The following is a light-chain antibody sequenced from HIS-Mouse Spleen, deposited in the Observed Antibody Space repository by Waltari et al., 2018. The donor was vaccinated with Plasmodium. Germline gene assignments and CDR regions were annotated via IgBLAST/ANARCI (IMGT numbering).Light chain of an antibody. Sequence: EIVMTQSPATLSVSPGERATLSCRDSQSVSSNLAWYQQKPGQAPRILIYGSSTRATGIPARFSGSGSGTEFTLTISSLQSEDFAVYYCQQYNNWSFTFGPGTKVDIK. CDR2: GSS. CDR3: QQYNNWSFT. J-gene: IGKJ3*01. CDR1: QSVSSN. V-gene: IGKV3-15*01.